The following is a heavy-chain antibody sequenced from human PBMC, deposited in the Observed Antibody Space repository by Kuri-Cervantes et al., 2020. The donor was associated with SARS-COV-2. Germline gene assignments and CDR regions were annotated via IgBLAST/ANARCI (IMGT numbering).Heavy chain of an antibody. CDR1: GYTLTELS. CDR2: VKTDSGNT. J-gene: IGHJ4*02. Sequence: ASVKVSCKVSGYTLTELSMHWVRQATGQGLEWMGMVKTDSGNTLYAQIFQGRVTMTRDISTATAYMELSSLTSEDTAIYYCYCAPKEGFDSWGQGTLVTVSS. V-gene: IGHV1-24*01. D-gene: IGHD2-21*01. CDR3: YCAPKEGFDS.